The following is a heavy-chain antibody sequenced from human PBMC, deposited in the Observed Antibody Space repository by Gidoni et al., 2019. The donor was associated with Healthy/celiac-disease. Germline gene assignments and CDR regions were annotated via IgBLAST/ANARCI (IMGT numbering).Heavy chain of an antibody. CDR3: ARDRGPKIGPYSRTRAGDY. Sequence: EVQLVESGGGLVQPGGSLRLSCAASGFTFSSYWMSWVRQAPGKGLEWVANIKQDGSEKYYVDSVKGRFTISRDNAKNSLYLQMNSLRAEDTAVYYCARDRGPKIGPYSRTRAGDYWGQGTLVTVSS. J-gene: IGHJ4*02. V-gene: IGHV3-7*03. CDR1: GFTFSSYW. D-gene: IGHD6-13*01. CDR2: IKQDGSEK.